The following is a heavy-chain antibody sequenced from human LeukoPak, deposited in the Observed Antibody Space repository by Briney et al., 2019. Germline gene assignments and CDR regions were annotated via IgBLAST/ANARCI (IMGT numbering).Heavy chain of an antibody. V-gene: IGHV3-43D*03. CDR1: GFTFDDYA. J-gene: IGHJ4*02. D-gene: IGHD6-19*01. CDR3: AKESISGWDYFDH. Sequence: GGSLRLSCAAFGFTFDDYAMHWVRQTPGKGLEWVSHINWDGTATYYADSVQGRFSISRDNSKNSLYLQMNSLKTEDTGLYFCAKESISGWDYFDHWGQGALVTASS. CDR2: INWDGTAT.